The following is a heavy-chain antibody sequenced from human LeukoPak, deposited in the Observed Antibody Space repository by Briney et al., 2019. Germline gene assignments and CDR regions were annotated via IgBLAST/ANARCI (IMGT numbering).Heavy chain of an antibody. J-gene: IGHJ3*02. Sequence: PSETLSLTCTVSGASIRSYFWTWIRQPAGKGLERIGRMHTNGNVDYSPALKSRVTMSLDTSQSQFSLNLTSVTAADTAVYYCARETTLGRPFDIWGQGTMVTVSS. V-gene: IGHV4-4*07. D-gene: IGHD3-10*02. CDR3: ARETTLGRPFDI. CDR1: GASIRSYF. CDR2: MHTNGNV.